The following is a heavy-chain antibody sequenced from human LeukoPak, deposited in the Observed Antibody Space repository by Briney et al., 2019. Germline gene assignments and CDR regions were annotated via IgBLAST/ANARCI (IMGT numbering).Heavy chain of an antibody. CDR3: ARVHSPRFVVVPAANQRDAFDI. J-gene: IGHJ3*02. Sequence: ASVQVSCKASGYTFTSYCISELRQAPGQGVEGVGWISAYNGNTNYAQKLQGRVTMTTDTSTSTDYMELRSLRSDDTAVYYCARVHSPRFVVVPAANQRDAFDIWGQGTMVTVSS. CDR2: ISAYNGNT. CDR1: GYTFTSYC. V-gene: IGHV1-18*01. D-gene: IGHD2-2*01.